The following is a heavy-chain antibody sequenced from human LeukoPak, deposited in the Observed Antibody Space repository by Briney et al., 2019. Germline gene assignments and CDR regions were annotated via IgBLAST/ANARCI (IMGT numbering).Heavy chain of an antibody. CDR3: ARDRSSSWYSKYYFDY. D-gene: IGHD6-13*01. CDR2: INPNSGGT. V-gene: IGHV1-2*02. Sequence: ASVKVSSKASGYTFTGYYMHWVRQAPGQGLEWMGWINPNSGGTNYAQKFQGRVTMTRDTSISTAYMELSRLRSDDTAVYYCARDRSSSWYSKYYFDYWGQGTLVTVSS. J-gene: IGHJ4*02. CDR1: GYTFTGYY.